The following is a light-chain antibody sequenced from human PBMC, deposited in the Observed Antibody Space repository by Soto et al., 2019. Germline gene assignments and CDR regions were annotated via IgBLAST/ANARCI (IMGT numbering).Light chain of an antibody. CDR3: QQYGSSPRT. V-gene: IGKV3-20*01. CDR2: GAS. Sequence: EIVLTQSPGTLSLSPGERATLSCRASQSVSSSHLAWYQQKPGQAPRLLISGASSRATGFPDRFTGSGSGTDFTLTISRLEPEDFAVYYCQQYGSSPRTFGQGTKVEIK. J-gene: IGKJ1*01. CDR1: QSVSSSH.